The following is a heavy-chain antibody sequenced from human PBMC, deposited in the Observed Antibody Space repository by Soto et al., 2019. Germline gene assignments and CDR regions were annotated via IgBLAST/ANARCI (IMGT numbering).Heavy chain of an antibody. V-gene: IGHV4-30-4*01. CDR1: GGSISSGDYY. CDR2: IYYSGST. CDR3: ARDDLYYDSSGYVGAFYAFDI. J-gene: IGHJ3*02. D-gene: IGHD3-22*01. Sequence: QVQLQESGPGLVKPSQTLSLTCTVPGGSISSGDYYWSWIRQPPGKGLEWIGYIYYSGSTYYNPSLKSRVTISVDTSKNQFSLKLSSVTAADTAVYYCARDDLYYDSSGYVGAFYAFDIWGQGTMVTVSS.